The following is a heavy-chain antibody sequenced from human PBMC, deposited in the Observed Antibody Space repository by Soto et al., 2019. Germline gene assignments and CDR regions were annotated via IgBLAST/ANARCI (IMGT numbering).Heavy chain of an antibody. CDR2: ISGSGGST. CDR1: GFTFSSYA. V-gene: IGHV3-23*01. D-gene: IGHD3-10*01. CDR3: ARRPSWYGSGCYYFGFDV. Sequence: GGSLRLSCAASGFTFSSYAMSWVRQAPGKGLEWVSAISGSGGSTYYADSVKGRFTISRDKSKNTLYLQMNSLRAEDTAVYYCARRPSWYGSGCYYFGFDVWGQGTLVTVSS. J-gene: IGHJ6*02.